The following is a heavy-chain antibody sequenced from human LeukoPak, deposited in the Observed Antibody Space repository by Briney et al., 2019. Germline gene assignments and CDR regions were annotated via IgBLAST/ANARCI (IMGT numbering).Heavy chain of an antibody. V-gene: IGHV4-39*01. J-gene: IGHJ2*01. D-gene: IGHD7-27*01. CDR3: ARHPSRWGPVGYFDL. CDR1: GGSISSTSYY. CDR2: IYYSGST. Sequence: SETLSLTCTVSGGSISSTSYYWGWIRQPPGKGLEWIGNIYYSGSTNCNPSLKSRVTISVDTSKNQFSLRLSSVTAADTAVYYCARHPSRWGPVGYFDLWGRGTLVTVSS.